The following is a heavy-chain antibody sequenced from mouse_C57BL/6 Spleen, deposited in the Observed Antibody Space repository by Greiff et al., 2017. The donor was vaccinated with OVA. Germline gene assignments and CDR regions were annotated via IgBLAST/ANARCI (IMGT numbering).Heavy chain of an antibody. CDR3: APLTGTGFAY. V-gene: IGHV2-9-1*01. Sequence: VKLMESGPGLVAPSQSLSITCTVSGFSLTSYAISWVRQPPGTGLEWLGVIWTGGGTNYNSALKSRLSISKDNSKSQVFLKMNSLQTDDTARYYCAPLTGTGFAYWGQGTLVTVSA. J-gene: IGHJ3*01. CDR2: IWTGGGT. CDR1: GFSLTSYA. D-gene: IGHD4-1*01.